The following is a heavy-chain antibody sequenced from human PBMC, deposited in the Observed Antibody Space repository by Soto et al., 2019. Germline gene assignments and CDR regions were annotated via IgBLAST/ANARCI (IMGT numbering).Heavy chain of an antibody. CDR1: GFTFSSYE. Sequence: GVSLRLSCAASGFTFSSYEMNWVRQAPGKGLEWVSYISSSGSTIYYADSVKGRFTISRDNAKNSLYLQMNSLRAEDTAVYYCARGAIGGLRLGEFDYWGQGTLVTVSS. V-gene: IGHV3-48*03. CDR2: ISSSGSTI. CDR3: ARGAIGGLRLGEFDY. D-gene: IGHD3-16*01. J-gene: IGHJ4*02.